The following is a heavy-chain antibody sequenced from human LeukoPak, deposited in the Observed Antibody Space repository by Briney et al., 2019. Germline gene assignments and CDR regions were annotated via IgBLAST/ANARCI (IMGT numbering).Heavy chain of an antibody. J-gene: IGHJ4*02. Sequence: PSETLSLTCTLSGGSISSSSYYWGWIRQPPGKGLEWIGSIYYSGSTYYNPSLKSRVTISVDTSKNQFSLKLSSVTAADTAVYYCARPVYYDSSGYYYDFWGQGTLVTVSS. D-gene: IGHD3-22*01. CDR3: ARPVYYDSSGYYYDF. CDR2: IYYSGST. V-gene: IGHV4-39*01. CDR1: GGSISSSSYY.